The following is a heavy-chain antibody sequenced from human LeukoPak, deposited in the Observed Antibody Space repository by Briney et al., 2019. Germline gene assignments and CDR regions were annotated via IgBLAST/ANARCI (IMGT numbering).Heavy chain of an antibody. V-gene: IGHV3-23*01. D-gene: IGHD6-19*01. Sequence: GGSLRLSCAASGFTFSSYWMSWVRQAPGKGLEWVSAISGSGGSTYYADSVKGRFTISRDNSKNTLYLQMNSLRAEDTAVYYCAKEGGGGSGWYGADYYYGMDVWGQGTTVTVSS. CDR2: ISGSGGST. CDR3: AKEGGGGSGWYGADYYYGMDV. J-gene: IGHJ6*02. CDR1: GFTFSSYW.